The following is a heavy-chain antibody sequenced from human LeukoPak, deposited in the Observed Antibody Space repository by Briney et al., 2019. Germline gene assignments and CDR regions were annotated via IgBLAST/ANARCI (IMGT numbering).Heavy chain of an antibody. J-gene: IGHJ4*02. CDR1: GFTFSNYA. Sequence: PGGSLRLSCAASGFTFSNYALHWVRQAPGKGLEYVSTITNDGGSTHYANSVQGRFIISRDNSKNTLYLQMGSLRVEDMAVYYCARGREWSSSVIIFHKWGQGTLVTVSS. V-gene: IGHV3-64*01. D-gene: IGHD6-13*01. CDR3: ARGREWSSSVIIFHK. CDR2: ITNDGGST.